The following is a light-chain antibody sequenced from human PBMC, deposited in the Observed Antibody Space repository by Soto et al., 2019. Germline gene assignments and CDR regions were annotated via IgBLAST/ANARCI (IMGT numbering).Light chain of an antibody. J-gene: IGKJ1*01. CDR3: QQYGSSPGT. CDR2: GAS. V-gene: IGKV3-15*01. CDR1: QSVSSD. Sequence: EIVMTQSPATLSVSPGERVTLSCRASQSVSSDLAWYQHKPGQAPRLLIYGASTRATTTPARFSGSGSGTEFSLSISSLQSEDFAVYYCQQYGSSPGTFGQGTKVEIK.